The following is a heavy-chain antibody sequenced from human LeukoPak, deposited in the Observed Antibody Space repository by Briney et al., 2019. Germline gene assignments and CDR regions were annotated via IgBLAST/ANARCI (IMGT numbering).Heavy chain of an antibody. V-gene: IGHV4-30-2*01. CDR3: ARGGLYYYGSGSYTPFDP. D-gene: IGHD3-10*01. CDR1: GDSISSGGYS. Sequence: SETLFLACAVSGDSISSGGYSWSWIRQPPGKGLEWIGYIYHSGSTYYNPSLKSRVTISVDRSKNQFSLKLSSVTAADTAVYYCARGGLYYYGSGSYTPFDPWGQGTLVTVSS. J-gene: IGHJ5*02. CDR2: IYHSGST.